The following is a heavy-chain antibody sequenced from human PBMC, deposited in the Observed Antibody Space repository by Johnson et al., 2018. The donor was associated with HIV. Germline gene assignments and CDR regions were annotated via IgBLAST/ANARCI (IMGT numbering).Heavy chain of an antibody. CDR2: ISYDGSNK. J-gene: IGHJ3*02. CDR1: GFTFSSYA. Sequence: QVQLVESGGGLVQPGRSLRLSCAASGFTFSSYAMHWVRQAPGKGLEWVAVISYDGSNKYYADSVKGRFTISRDNSKNTLFLQMNSMRAEDTAVYYCARSQYYNFWSGYFGREESQGGFDIWGQGTMDTVSS. V-gene: IGHV3-30*14. CDR3: ARSQYYNFWSGYFGREESQGGFDI. D-gene: IGHD3-3*01.